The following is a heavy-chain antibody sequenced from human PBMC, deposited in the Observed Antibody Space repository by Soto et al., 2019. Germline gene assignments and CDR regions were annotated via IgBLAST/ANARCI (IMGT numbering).Heavy chain of an antibody. J-gene: IGHJ6*02. CDR1: GGTFSNYP. Sequence: RASVKVSCKASGGTFSNYPISWVRQAPGQGLEWMGGIIPKFGSPNYAQKFQGRVTMTRNTSISTAYMELSSLRSEDTAVYYCARAYYYDSSGYYWGDYYYYYGMDVWGQGTTVTVSS. CDR3: ARAYYYDSSGYYWGDYYYYYGMDV. CDR2: IIPKFGSP. V-gene: IGHV1-69*05. D-gene: IGHD3-22*01.